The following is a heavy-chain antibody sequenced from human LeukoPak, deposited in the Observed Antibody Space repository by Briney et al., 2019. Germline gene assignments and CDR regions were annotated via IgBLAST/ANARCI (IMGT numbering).Heavy chain of an antibody. V-gene: IGHV3-21*01. D-gene: IGHD2-2*01. J-gene: IGHJ3*02. CDR3: ARGRKKGDIVVVPAAPI. Sequence: PGGSLRLSCAASGFTFSSCSMNWVRQAPGKGLEWVSSISSSSSYIYYADSVKGRFTISRDNAKNSLYLQMNSLRAEDTAVYYCARGRKKGDIVVVPAAPIWGQGTMVTVSS. CDR1: GFTFSSCS. CDR2: ISSSSSYI.